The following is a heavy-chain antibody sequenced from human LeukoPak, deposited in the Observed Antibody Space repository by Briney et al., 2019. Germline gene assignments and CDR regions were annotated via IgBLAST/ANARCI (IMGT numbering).Heavy chain of an antibody. D-gene: IGHD3-16*02. CDR1: GGSVSSGSYY. CDR2: ISYTGST. Sequence: SETLSLTCTVSGGSVSSGSYYWNWIRQPPGKGLEWIGYISYTGSTNYNPSLKSRVTISVEMSKKQISLKLSSVTAADTAVYYCAKDQGLRLGELSSFDYWGQGTLVTVSS. J-gene: IGHJ4*02. CDR3: AKDQGLRLGELSSFDY. V-gene: IGHV4-61*01.